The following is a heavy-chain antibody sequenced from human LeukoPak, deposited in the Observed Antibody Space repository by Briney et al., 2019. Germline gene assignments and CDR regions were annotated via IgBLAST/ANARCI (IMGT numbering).Heavy chain of an antibody. J-gene: IGHJ4*02. CDR2: IYYSGNT. CDR1: GGSISSYY. V-gene: IGHV4-59*08. Sequence: PSETLSLTCTVSGGSISSYYWSWIRQPPGRGLEWIGYIYYSGNTNYNPSLKSRVTISVDTSKNQFSLKLSSVTAADTAVYYCARLNQQWLVLDFDYWGQGTLVTVSS. D-gene: IGHD6-19*01. CDR3: ARLNQQWLVLDFDY.